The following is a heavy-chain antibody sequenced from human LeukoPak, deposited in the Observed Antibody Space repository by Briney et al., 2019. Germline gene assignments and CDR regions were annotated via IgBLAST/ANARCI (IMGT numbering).Heavy chain of an antibody. V-gene: IGHV4-38-2*02. D-gene: IGHD3-16*01. J-gene: IGHJ4*02. CDR3: ARVDPLGD. CDR2: IYHSGST. CDR1: GYSISSGYY. Sequence: SETLSLTCTVSGYSISSGYYWGWIRQPPGKGLEWIGSIYHSGSTYYNPSLKSRVTISVDTSKNQFSLKLSSVTAADTAVYYCARVDPLGDWGQGTLITVSS.